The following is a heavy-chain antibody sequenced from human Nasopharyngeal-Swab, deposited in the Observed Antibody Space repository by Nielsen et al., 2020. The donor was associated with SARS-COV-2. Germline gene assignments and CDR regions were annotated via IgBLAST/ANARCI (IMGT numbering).Heavy chain of an antibody. V-gene: IGHV1-8*01. J-gene: IGHJ4*02. CDR2: MNPNSGNT. CDR3: ARCSGGSCRFDY. Sequence: ASVKVSCKASGYTFTSYDINWVRQATGQGLEWMGWMNPNSGNTGYVQKFQGRVTMTRNTSISTAYMELSSLRSEDTAVYYCARCSGGSCRFDYWGQGTLVTVSS. CDR1: GYTFTSYD. D-gene: IGHD2-15*01.